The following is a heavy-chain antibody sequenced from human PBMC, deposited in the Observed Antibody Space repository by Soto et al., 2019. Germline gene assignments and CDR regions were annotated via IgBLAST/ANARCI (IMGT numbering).Heavy chain of an antibody. V-gene: IGHV1-69*13. CDR1: GGTFSSYA. Sequence: ASVKVSCKASGGTFSSYAISWVRQAPGQGLEWMGGIIPIFGTANYAQKFQGRVTITADESTSTAYMELSSLRSEDTAVYYCASYGDPRPHYYYYGMDVWGQGTTVTVSS. J-gene: IGHJ6*02. D-gene: IGHD4-17*01. CDR3: ASYGDPRPHYYYYGMDV. CDR2: IIPIFGTA.